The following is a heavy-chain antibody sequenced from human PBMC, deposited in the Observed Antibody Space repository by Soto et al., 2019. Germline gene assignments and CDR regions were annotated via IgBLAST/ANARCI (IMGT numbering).Heavy chain of an antibody. CDR1: GGSISSSSYY. V-gene: IGHV4-39*01. Sequence: SETLSLTCTVSGGSISSSSYYWGWIRQPPGKGLEWIGSIYYSGSTYYNPSLKSRVTISVDTSKNQFSLKLSSVTAADTAVYYCASPGLYSSSWYIIDYWGQGTLVTVSS. CDR3: ASPGLYSSSWYIIDY. CDR2: IYYSGST. D-gene: IGHD6-13*01. J-gene: IGHJ4*02.